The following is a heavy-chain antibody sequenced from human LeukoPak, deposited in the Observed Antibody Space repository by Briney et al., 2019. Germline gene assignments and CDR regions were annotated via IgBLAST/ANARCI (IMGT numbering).Heavy chain of an antibody. J-gene: IGHJ4*02. D-gene: IGHD3-16*01. V-gene: IGHV4-30-2*01. CDR2: IYHSGST. Sequence: SETLSLTCTVSGGSISSGGYYWSWIRQPPGKGLEWIGYIYHSGSTYYNPSLKSRVTISVDRSKNQFSLKLSSVTAADTAVYYCARGLDYDPPGYWGQGTLVTVSS. CDR3: ARGLDYDPPGY. CDR1: GGSISSGGYY.